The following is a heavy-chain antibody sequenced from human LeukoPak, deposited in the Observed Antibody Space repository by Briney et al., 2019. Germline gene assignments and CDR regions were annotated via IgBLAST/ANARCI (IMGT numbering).Heavy chain of an antibody. V-gene: IGHV4-39*01. J-gene: IGHJ3*02. CDR3: VRHTRGSGSQGAFDI. CDR2: IYYSGST. CDR1: GGSISSSSYY. Sequence: SETLSLTCTVSGGSISSSSYYWGWIRQPPGKGLEWIGSIYYSGSTYYNPSLKSRVTISVDTSKNQFSLKLSSVTAADTAVYYCVRHTRGSGSQGAFDIWGQGTMVTVSS. D-gene: IGHD3-10*01.